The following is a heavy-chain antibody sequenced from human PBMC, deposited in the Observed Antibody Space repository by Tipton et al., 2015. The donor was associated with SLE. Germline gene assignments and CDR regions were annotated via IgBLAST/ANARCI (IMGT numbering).Heavy chain of an antibody. V-gene: IGHV3-43*01. J-gene: IGHJ6*03. CDR3: GYYYYMDV. Sequence: GSLRLSCVASGFTFDDYTMHWVRQAPGKGLEWVSLISWDGGSTYYADSVKGRFTISRDNSKNTLYLQMGSLRAEDMAGWSLGYYYYMDVWGKGTTVTVSS. D-gene: IGHD6-19*01. CDR2: ISWDGGST. CDR1: GFTFDDYT.